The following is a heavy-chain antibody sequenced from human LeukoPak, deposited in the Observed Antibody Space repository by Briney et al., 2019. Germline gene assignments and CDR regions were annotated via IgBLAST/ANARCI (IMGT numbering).Heavy chain of an antibody. CDR2: LSAYNGNT. CDR1: GYTFTRYG. D-gene: IGHD1-26*01. CDR3: VRDRRIEGATYDP. Sequence: ASVKVSCKASGYTFTRYGISWVRQAPGRGREWMGWLSAYNGNTNYAQKLQGRVTMATDTSTSTAYMELRSVRYDDTRGYYCVRDRRIEGATYDPWGQGTLVTVSS. V-gene: IGHV1-18*01. J-gene: IGHJ5*02.